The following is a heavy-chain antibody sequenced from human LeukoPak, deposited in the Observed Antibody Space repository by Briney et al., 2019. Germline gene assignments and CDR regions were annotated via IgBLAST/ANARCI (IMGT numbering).Heavy chain of an antibody. CDR1: GYTFTSYY. D-gene: IGHD3-10*01. J-gene: IGHJ4*02. CDR3: ASLGSGSSPIVDFDY. CDR2: IDPSDGGT. Sequence: GASVKVSCKASGYTFTSYYMHWVRQAPGQGLEWVGLIDPSDGGTTYAQKFQGRVTMTRDTSTSTVYMELSSLRSEDTAVYYCASLGSGSSPIVDFDYWGQGTLVTVSS. V-gene: IGHV1-46*01.